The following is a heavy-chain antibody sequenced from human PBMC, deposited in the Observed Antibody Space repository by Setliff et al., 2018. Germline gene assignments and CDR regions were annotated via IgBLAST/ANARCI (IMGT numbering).Heavy chain of an antibody. CDR1: GFTFSSYW. Sequence: GGSLRLSCAASGFTFSSYWMHWVRQAPGKGLVWVSRINIDGSGTSYADSVKGRFTISRDNSKNTLYLQMNSLRPEDTAVYYCARTCSGSGCYAGLESWGQGTPVTVSS. J-gene: IGHJ4*02. CDR3: ARTCSGSGCYAGLES. CDR2: INIDGSGT. V-gene: IGHV3-74*01. D-gene: IGHD2-15*01.